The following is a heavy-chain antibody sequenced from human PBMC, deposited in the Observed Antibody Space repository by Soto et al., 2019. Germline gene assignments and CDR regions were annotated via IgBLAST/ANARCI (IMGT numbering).Heavy chain of an antibody. Sequence: SETLSLTCAVYGGSFSGYYWSWIRQPPGKGLEWIGEINHSGSTNYNPSLKSRVTISVDTSKNQFSLKLSSVTAADTAVYYCARGGIGCTNGVCYISYYYYGMDVWGQGTTVTVSS. CDR1: GGSFSGYY. D-gene: IGHD2-8*01. V-gene: IGHV4-34*01. J-gene: IGHJ6*02. CDR2: INHSGST. CDR3: ARGGIGCTNGVCYISYYYYGMDV.